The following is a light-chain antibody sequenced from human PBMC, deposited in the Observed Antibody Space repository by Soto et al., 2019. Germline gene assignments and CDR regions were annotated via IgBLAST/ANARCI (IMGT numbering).Light chain of an antibody. V-gene: IGLV1-40*01. J-gene: IGLJ3*02. CDR3: QSYDSSLSGSV. Sequence: QYVLTQPPSVSGAPGQRVTISCTGSSSNIGAGYDVHWYQQLPGTAPKLLIYGNINRPSGVPDRFSGSQSGTSASLAITGLQDEDEADYSCQSYDSSLSGSVFGGGTKLTVL. CDR2: GNI. CDR1: SSNIGAGYD.